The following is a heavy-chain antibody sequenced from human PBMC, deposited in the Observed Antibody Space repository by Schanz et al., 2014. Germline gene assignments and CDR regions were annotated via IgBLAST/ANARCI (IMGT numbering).Heavy chain of an antibody. Sequence: QVQLVESGGGLVKPGGSLRLSCAASGFTFRDYYMSWIRQAPGKGLEWVSDISSGSSYANYADSVKGRFTISRDNAKNSLYLQMNSLRAEDTAVYYCARDFDDKRSYGSEYCEGNCMDVWGQGTTVIVSS. J-gene: IGHJ6*01. CDR3: ARDFDDKRSYGSEYCEGNCMDV. D-gene: IGHD3-10*01. V-gene: IGHV3-11*05. CDR2: ISSGSSYA. CDR1: GFTFRDYY.